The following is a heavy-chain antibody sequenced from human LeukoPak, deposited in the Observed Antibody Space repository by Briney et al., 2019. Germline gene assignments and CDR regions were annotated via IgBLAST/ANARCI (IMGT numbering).Heavy chain of an antibody. CDR2: IHTSGST. CDR3: ARGYYDTSAYSNPFDF. J-gene: IGHJ4*02. CDR1: GDSISNYC. D-gene: IGHD3-22*01. V-gene: IGHV4-4*09. Sequence: PSETLSLTCTVSGDSISNYCWSWIRQTPGEGLEWVGYIHTSGSTYYNPSLKSRVTISVDTSKNQFSLKLSSVTAADTAAYFCARGYYDTSAYSNPFDFWGQGTLVTVSS.